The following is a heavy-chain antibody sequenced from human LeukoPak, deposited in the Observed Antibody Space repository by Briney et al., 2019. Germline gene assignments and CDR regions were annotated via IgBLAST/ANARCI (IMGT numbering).Heavy chain of an antibody. J-gene: IGHJ4*02. CDR1: GYTFTGYH. V-gene: IGHV1-2*02. CDR3: ASGSEVNSFYLYYSDY. Sequence: ASVKVSCKTSGYTFTGYHLYWVRQAPGQGLEWMGWINPNSGGTNSAQKFKGRVTMTRDTSISMAYMELSRLTSDDTAVYYCASGSEVNSFYLYYSDYWGQGTLVTVSS. D-gene: IGHD1-1*01. CDR2: INPNSGGT.